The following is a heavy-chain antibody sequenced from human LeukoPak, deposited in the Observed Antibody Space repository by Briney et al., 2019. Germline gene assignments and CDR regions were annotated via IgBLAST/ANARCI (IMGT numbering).Heavy chain of an antibody. CDR1: GYSISSGYY. V-gene: IGHV4-38-2*02. CDR2: IYYSGST. CDR3: ASFKQQLVPKYFQH. Sequence: SETLSLTCTVSGYSISSGYYWGWIRQPPGKGLEWIGSIYYSGSTYYNPSLKSRVTISVDTSKNQFSLKLSSVTAADTAVYYCASFKQQLVPKYFQHWGQGTLVAVSS. J-gene: IGHJ1*01. D-gene: IGHD6-13*01.